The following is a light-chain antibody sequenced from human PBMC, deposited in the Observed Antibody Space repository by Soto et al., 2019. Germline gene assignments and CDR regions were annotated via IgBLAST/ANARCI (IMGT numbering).Light chain of an antibody. CDR1: QSISSD. Sequence: EVLLTQSPATLSVSLGERATLSCRASQSISSDLAWYHQKPGQAPRLLIYSTSTRATGIPGRFSGSGSGTEFTLTITSLQSEDFAVYYCQQYNNWPITFGQGTRLEMK. CDR2: STS. V-gene: IGKV3-15*01. CDR3: QQYNNWPIT. J-gene: IGKJ5*01.